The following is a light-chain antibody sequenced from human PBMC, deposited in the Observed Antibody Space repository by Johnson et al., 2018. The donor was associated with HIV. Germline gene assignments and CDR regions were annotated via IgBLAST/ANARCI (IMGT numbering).Light chain of an antibody. CDR3: ETWDSSLSGV. CDR1: SSDIGNNY. CDR2: DND. Sequence: QSVLKQPPSLSAAPGQKVTISCSGSSSDIGNNYVSWYQHLPGTAPKLLIYDNDKRPSGIPDRFSGSKSGTSATLGIAGLQTGDEADYYCETWDSSLSGVFGTGTKVTVL. V-gene: IGLV1-51*01. J-gene: IGLJ1*01.